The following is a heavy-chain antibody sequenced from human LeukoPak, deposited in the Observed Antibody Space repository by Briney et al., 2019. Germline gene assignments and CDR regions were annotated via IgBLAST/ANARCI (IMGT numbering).Heavy chain of an antibody. Sequence: SETLSLTCTVSGGSISSSSYYWGWIRQPPGKGLEWIGSIYYSGSTYYNPSLKSRVTISVDTSKNQFSLRLSSVTAADTAVYYCARASYSYDINGWVPFDYWGQGTLVTVSS. CDR3: ARASYSYDINGWVPFDY. J-gene: IGHJ4*02. D-gene: IGHD3-22*01. V-gene: IGHV4-39*07. CDR1: GGSISSSSYY. CDR2: IYYSGST.